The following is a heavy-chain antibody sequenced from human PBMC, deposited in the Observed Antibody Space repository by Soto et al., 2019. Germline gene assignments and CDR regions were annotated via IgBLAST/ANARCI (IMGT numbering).Heavy chain of an antibody. CDR2: IHYSGDS. V-gene: IGHV4-31*03. J-gene: IGHJ4*02. CDR3: ARGDYNAYRGYDY. Sequence: SETLSLTCTVSGGSLSSGDYYWSWIRQHPGKGLEWVGYIHYSGDSYYNPSLKSRVTISIDTSNNQLSLKLSSVTAADTAEYYCARGDYNAYRGYDYWGQGTLVTVSS. D-gene: IGHD4-17*01. CDR1: GGSLSSGDYY.